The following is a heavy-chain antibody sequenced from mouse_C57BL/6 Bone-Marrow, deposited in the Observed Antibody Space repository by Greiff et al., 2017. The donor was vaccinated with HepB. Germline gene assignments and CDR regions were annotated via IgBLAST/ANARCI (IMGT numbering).Heavy chain of an antibody. Sequence: VQVVESGPGLVQPSQSLSITCTVSGFSLTSYGVHWVRQSPGKGLEWLGVIWRGGSTDYNAAFMYRLSITKDNSKSQVFFKMHSLQADDTAIYYCAKSNYGSSTWFAYWGQGTLVTVSA. CDR2: IWRGGST. CDR3: AKSNYGSSTWFAY. J-gene: IGHJ3*01. D-gene: IGHD1-1*01. V-gene: IGHV2-5*01. CDR1: GFSLTSYG.